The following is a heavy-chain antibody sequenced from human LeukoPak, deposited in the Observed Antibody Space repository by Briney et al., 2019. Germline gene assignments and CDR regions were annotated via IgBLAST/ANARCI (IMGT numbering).Heavy chain of an antibody. Sequence: GGSLRLSCAASGFTFSSYSMNWVRQAPGRGLEWVSYISTSNDTIYYADSVKGRFTISRHNSKNTLYLQMNSLRAEDTAVYYCARDSAAAGTDYWGQGTLVTVSS. J-gene: IGHJ4*02. CDR2: ISTSNDTI. CDR3: ARDSAAAGTDY. V-gene: IGHV3-48*01. D-gene: IGHD6-13*01. CDR1: GFTFSSYS.